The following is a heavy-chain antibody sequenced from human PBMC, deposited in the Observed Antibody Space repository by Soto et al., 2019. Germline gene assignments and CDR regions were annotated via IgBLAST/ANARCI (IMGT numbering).Heavy chain of an antibody. CDR1: GFTFSSYG. D-gene: IGHD3-22*01. CDR3: AKDLQVYYYDSSGSDA. V-gene: IGHV3-30*18. Sequence: ESGGGVVQPGRSLRLSCAASGFTFSSYGMHWVRQAPGKGLEWVAVISYDGSNKYYADSVKGRFTISRDNSKNTLYLQMNSLRAEDTAVYYCAKDLQVYYYDSSGSDAWGQGTLVTVSS. CDR2: ISYDGSNK. J-gene: IGHJ4*02.